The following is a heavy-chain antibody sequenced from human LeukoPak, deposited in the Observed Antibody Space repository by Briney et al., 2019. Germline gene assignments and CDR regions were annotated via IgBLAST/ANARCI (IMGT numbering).Heavy chain of an antibody. Sequence: PGGSLRLSCAASGFTFSSYSMNWVRQAPGKGLEWVSYISSSSSTIYYADSVEGRFTISRDNAKNSLYLQMNSLRDEDTAVYYCARGPPVLRFLEWLFHGIDYWGQGTLVTVSS. CDR3: ARGPPVLRFLEWLFHGIDY. V-gene: IGHV3-48*02. D-gene: IGHD3-3*01. J-gene: IGHJ4*02. CDR2: ISSSSSTI. CDR1: GFTFSSYS.